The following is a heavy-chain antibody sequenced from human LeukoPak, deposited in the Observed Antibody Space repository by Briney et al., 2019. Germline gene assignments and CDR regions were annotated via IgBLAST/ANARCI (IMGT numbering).Heavy chain of an antibody. CDR2: ITSSGRYI. CDR1: GFTFSSYS. J-gene: IGHJ3*02. V-gene: IGHV3-21*01. Sequence: GGSLRLSCAASGFTFSSYSMNWVRQAPGKGLEWASSITSSGRYIYYADSVKGRFTISRDNAKNSLHLQMNSLRAEDTALYYCARVRPGQWLLRDAFDIWGQGTMVTVSS. D-gene: IGHD6-19*01. CDR3: ARVRPGQWLLRDAFDI.